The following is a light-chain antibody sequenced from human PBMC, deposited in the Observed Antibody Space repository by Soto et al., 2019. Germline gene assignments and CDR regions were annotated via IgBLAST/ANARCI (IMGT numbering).Light chain of an antibody. Sequence: EIVLTQSPGTLSLSVGERVTLSCRASQSVSSYLAWYQQTPGQAPRLLIYDTSNRATGTPDRFSGSGSGTDFTLTISRLEPEDFTVCYCQQYGSSPLTFGGGTTVEIK. J-gene: IGKJ4*01. CDR2: DTS. CDR1: QSVSSY. CDR3: QQYGSSPLT. V-gene: IGKV3-20*01.